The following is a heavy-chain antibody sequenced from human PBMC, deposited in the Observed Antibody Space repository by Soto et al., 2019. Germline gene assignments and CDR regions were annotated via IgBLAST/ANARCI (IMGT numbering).Heavy chain of an antibody. Sequence: QVLLVQSGTDVKNPGASVKVSCKASGYVFGDFYLHWVRLAPGKGPEWMGWINPHSGATHYSKSFQGRVTLTSDTSRSTAYMELRSLRSDDTALYYCARAGERCDGGSCSYFFYYGMDAWGQGTAVTVSS. J-gene: IGHJ6*02. V-gene: IGHV1-2*02. CDR3: ARAGERCDGGSCSYFFYYGMDA. CDR1: GYVFGDFY. D-gene: IGHD3-10*01. CDR2: INPHSGAT.